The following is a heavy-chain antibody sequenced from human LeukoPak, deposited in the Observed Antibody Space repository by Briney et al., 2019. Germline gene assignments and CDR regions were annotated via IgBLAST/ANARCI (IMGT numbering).Heavy chain of an antibody. D-gene: IGHD6-19*01. CDR3: ARDPYSSGWSGSWFDY. CDR2: TYYRSKWYN. J-gene: IGHJ4*02. CDR1: GDSVSSNSVI. V-gene: IGHV6-1*01. Sequence: SQTLSLTCAISGDSVSSNSVIWNWIGQSPSRGLEWLGRTYYRSKWYNDYELSVKSRITINPDTSKNQFSLQLNSVTPEDTAVYYCARDPYSSGWSGSWFDYWGQGTLVTVSS.